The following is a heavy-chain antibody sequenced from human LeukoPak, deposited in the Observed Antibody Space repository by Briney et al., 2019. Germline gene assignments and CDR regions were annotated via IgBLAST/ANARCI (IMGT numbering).Heavy chain of an antibody. CDR2: ISTYNGKT. J-gene: IGHJ6*03. CDR3: ARDQASDDFWSGYYDYYYYMDV. V-gene: IGHV1-18*04. Sequence: ASMKVSCKTSGYTFTSFGISWVRQAPGQGLEWMGWISTYNGKTNYAQKFQGRVTITADKSTSTAYMELSSLRSEDTAVYYCARDQASDDFWSGYYDYYYYMDVWGKGTTVTVSS. D-gene: IGHD3-3*01. CDR1: GYTFTSFG.